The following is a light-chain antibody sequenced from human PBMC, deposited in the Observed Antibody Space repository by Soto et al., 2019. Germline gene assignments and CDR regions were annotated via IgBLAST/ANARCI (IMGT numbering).Light chain of an antibody. Sequence: EIVMTQSPATLSVSPGERATLSCRASQSVSSNLAWYQQKPGQAPRLLIYGASTRATGIPATFSASGSGTEFTLTISSLQSEDFAVYYCQQYNNWPLTFGGGTKLEIK. CDR1: QSVSSN. V-gene: IGKV3-15*01. CDR3: QQYNNWPLT. CDR2: GAS. J-gene: IGKJ4*01.